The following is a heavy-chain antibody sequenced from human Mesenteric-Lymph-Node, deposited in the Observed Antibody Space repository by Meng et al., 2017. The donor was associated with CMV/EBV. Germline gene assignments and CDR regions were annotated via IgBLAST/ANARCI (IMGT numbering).Heavy chain of an antibody. V-gene: IGHV3-30*02. CDR2: IRYDGSNK. J-gene: IGHJ4*02. CDR1: GFTFSSYG. CDR3: ARGPPYYDFWSGYFDY. Sequence: GESLKISCAASGFTFSSYGMHWVRQAPGKGLEWVAFIRYDGSNKYYADSVKGRFTISRDNSKNTLYLQMNSLGAEDTAVYYCARGPPYYDFWSGYFDYWGQGTLVTVSS. D-gene: IGHD3-3*01.